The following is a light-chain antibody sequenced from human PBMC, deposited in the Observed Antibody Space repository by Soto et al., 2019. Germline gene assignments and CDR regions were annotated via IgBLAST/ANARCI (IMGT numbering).Light chain of an antibody. CDR3: QQYGSSGT. V-gene: IGKV3-20*01. Sequence: ENVLTQSPGTLSLSPGESATLSCRASQSVSNNYLAWYQQKPGQAPRLLIYGASNRATGIPDRFSGSGSGTDFTLTISRLEPEDFAVYYCQQYGSSGTFGQGTKVDI. J-gene: IGKJ1*01. CDR2: GAS. CDR1: QSVSNNY.